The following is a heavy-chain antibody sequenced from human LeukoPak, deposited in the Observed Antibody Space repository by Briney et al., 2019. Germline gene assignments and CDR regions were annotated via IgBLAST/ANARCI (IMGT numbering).Heavy chain of an antibody. CDR3: ARDTYDILSGGPNCMDV. J-gene: IGHJ6*02. CDR2: MNPNSGNT. D-gene: IGHD3-9*01. V-gene: IGHV1-8*02. CDR1: GYTFTSYG. Sequence: ASVKVSCKASGYTFTSYGISWVRQAPGQGLEWMGWMNPNSGNTGYAQKFQGRVTMTRNTSISTAYMELSSLRSEDTAVYYCARDTYDILSGGPNCMDVWGQGTTVTVSS.